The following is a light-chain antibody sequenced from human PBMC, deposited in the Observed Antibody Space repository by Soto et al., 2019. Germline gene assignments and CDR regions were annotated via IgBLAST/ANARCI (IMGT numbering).Light chain of an antibody. J-gene: IGKJ1*01. CDR2: AAS. V-gene: IGKV1-39*01. Sequence: DIQMTQSPSSLSASVGDRVNISCRAGQSINNYLNWYQQKPGKAPKLLIYAASSLQSGVPSRFSGSGSGTDFTLTISSLLPEDFATYYCQQTYSTPPWTFGQGTKVEVK. CDR3: QQTYSTPPWT. CDR1: QSINNY.